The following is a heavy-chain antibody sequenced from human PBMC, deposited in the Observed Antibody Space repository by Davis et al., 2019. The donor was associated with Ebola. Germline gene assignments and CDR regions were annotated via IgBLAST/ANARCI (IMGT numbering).Heavy chain of an antibody. CDR2: INHSGST. V-gene: IGHV4-34*01. CDR1: GGSFSGYY. D-gene: IGHD3-16*01. Sequence: MPGGSLRFSCAVYGGSFSGYYWSWIRQPPGKGLEWIGEINHSGSTNYNPSLKSRVTISVDTSKNQFSLKLSSVTAADTAVYYCARGIGGAVGWFDPWGQGTLVTVSS. CDR3: ARGIGGAVGWFDP. J-gene: IGHJ5*02.